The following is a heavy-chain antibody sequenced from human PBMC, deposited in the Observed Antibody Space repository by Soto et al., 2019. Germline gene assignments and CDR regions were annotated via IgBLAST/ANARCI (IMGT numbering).Heavy chain of an antibody. CDR1: GGSISVYY. CDR2: IYASGSP. J-gene: IGHJ4*02. V-gene: IGHV4-59*01. D-gene: IGHD1-26*01. CDR3: ARGVGSSPPRY. Sequence: QVQLQESGPGQVKPSETLSLTCTISGGSISVYYLSWVRQPPGHELDWIGYIYASGSPYYNHSLRSRVTISAHTSKNQISLKLTSPTAADTAVYYCARGVGSSPPRYWGRGTLVTVSS.